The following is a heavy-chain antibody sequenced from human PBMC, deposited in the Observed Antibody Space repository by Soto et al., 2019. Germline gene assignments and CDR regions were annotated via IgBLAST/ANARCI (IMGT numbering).Heavy chain of an antibody. J-gene: IGHJ6*02. CDR3: ARDKGGCSGTACHSFDMDV. Sequence: EVQLVESGGGLVKPGGSLRLSCAASGFTFSSYSMNWVRQAPGKGLEWVSSISDSSRYIYYADSVKGRFTISRDNARNSLYLQMNSLRAEDTAVFYCARDKGGCSGTACHSFDMDVWGQGTTVTVSS. CDR2: ISDSSRYI. D-gene: IGHD2-2*01. V-gene: IGHV3-21*01. CDR1: GFTFSSYS.